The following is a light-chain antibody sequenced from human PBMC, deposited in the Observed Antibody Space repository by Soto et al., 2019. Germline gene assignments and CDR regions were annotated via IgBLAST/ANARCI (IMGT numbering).Light chain of an antibody. J-gene: IGLJ2*01. CDR2: TNN. V-gene: IGLV1-47*02. CDR3: AAWDDSLNAVV. CDR1: SSNIGSNY. Sequence: QSVLTQPPSASGTPGQRVTISCSGSSSNIGSNYVYWYHQLPGTAPKLVIYTNNQRPSGVPDRFSGSKSGTSASLAISGLRSEDESDFYCAAWDDSLNAVVFGGGTKLTV.